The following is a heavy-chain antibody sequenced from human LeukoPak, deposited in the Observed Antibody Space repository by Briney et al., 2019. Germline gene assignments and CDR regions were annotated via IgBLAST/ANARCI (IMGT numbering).Heavy chain of an antibody. V-gene: IGHV4-39*01. J-gene: IGHJ4*02. Sequence: SETLSLTCTVSGGSISSSSYHWGWIRQPPGKGLEWIGSIYYSGSTYYNPSLKSRVTISVDTSKNQFSLKLSSVTAADTAVYYCARQGRGGNRNFDYWGQGTLVTVSS. CDR3: ARQGRGGNRNFDY. CDR1: GGSISSSSYH. CDR2: IYYSGST. D-gene: IGHD1-14*01.